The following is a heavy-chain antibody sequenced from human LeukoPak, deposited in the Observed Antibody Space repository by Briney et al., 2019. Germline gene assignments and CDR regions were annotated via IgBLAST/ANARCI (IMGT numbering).Heavy chain of an antibody. Sequence: GSLRLSCAASGFTFSNAWMSWVRQAPGKGLEWVGRIKSKTDGGTTDYAAPVKGRFTISRDDSKNTLYLQMNSLKTEDTAVYYCTTGLFSSGWYEDYWGQETLVTVSS. J-gene: IGHJ4*02. D-gene: IGHD6-19*01. CDR2: IKSKTDGGTT. CDR3: TTGLFSSGWYEDY. CDR1: GFTFSNAW. V-gene: IGHV3-15*01.